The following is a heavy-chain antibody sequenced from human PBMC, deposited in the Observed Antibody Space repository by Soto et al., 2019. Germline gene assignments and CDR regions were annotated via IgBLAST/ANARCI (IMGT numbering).Heavy chain of an antibody. CDR1: GYTFTGYY. J-gene: IGHJ5*02. CDR3: ARARNYDILTGYYISNWFDP. CDR2: INPNSGGT. Sequence: ASVKVSCKASGYTFTGYYMHWVRQAPGQGLEWMGWINPNSGGTNYAQKFQGWVTMTRDTSISTAYMELSRLRSDDTAVYYCARARNYDILTGYYISNWFDPWGQGTLVT. D-gene: IGHD3-9*01. V-gene: IGHV1-2*04.